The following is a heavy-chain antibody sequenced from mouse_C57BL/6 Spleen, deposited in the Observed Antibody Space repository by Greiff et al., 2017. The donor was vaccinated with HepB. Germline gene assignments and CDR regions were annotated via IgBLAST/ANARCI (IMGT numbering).Heavy chain of an antibody. Sequence: VMLVESGPGLVAPSQSLSITCTVSGFSLTSYGVHWVRQPPGKGLEWLVVIWSDGSTTYNSALKSRLSISKDNSKSQVFLKMNSLQTDDTAMYYCARHKSNYDYYAMDYWGQGTSVTVSS. CDR1: GFSLTSYG. CDR2: IWSDGST. J-gene: IGHJ4*01. D-gene: IGHD2-5*01. V-gene: IGHV2-6-1*01. CDR3: ARHKSNYDYYAMDY.